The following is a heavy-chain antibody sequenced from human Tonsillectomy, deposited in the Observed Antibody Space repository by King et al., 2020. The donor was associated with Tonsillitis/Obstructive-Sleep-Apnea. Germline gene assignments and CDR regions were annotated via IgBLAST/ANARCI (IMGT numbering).Heavy chain of an antibody. D-gene: IGHD2-2*01. CDR3: ARGGSSTENYYYYYMDV. V-gene: IGHV3-48*03. Sequence: VQLVESGGGLVQPGGSLRLSCVVSGFTFSSYDMNWVRQAPGKGLEWVSYISSRGIMIYYADSVKGRFTISRDNAKNSLYLQMSSLRAEDAGVYHCARGGSSTENYYYYYMDVWGKGTTVTVSS. J-gene: IGHJ6*03. CDR1: GFTFSSYD. CDR2: ISSRGIMI.